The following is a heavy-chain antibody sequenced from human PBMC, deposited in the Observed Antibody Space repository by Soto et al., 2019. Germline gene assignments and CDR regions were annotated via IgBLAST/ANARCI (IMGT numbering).Heavy chain of an antibody. CDR2: ISGYNGNT. CDR1: GYTFTNYG. CDR3: AREGQAPYYYYGMDV. Sequence: QVQVVQSGDEVKKPGASVKVSCKASGYTFTNYGLSWVRQAPGQGLEWMGWISGYNGNTKYAEKFQGRVTMTTDTSTSTAPMELRSLRSDDTAVYYCAREGQAPYYYYGMDVGGQGTAVTVSS. J-gene: IGHJ6*02. V-gene: IGHV1-18*01.